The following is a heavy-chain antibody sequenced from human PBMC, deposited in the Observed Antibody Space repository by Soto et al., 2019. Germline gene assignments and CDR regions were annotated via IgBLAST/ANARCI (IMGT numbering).Heavy chain of an antibody. J-gene: IGHJ4*02. D-gene: IGHD6-19*01. Sequence: QVQLVQSGAEVKKPGASVKVSCKASGYTFTSYAMHWVRQAPGQRLEWMEWINAGNGNTKYSQKFQGRVTITRDTSASTAYMELSSLRSEDTAVYYCAKSGSGWDLVDYWGQGTLVTVSS. CDR3: AKSGSGWDLVDY. CDR1: GYTFTSYA. V-gene: IGHV1-3*01. CDR2: INAGNGNT.